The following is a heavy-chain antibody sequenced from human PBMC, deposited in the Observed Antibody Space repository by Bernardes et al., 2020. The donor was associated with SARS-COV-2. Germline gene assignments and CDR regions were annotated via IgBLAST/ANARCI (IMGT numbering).Heavy chain of an antibody. CDR3: ARLRDTMNWNDAGLGYYYYGMDV. J-gene: IGHJ6*02. V-gene: IGHV3-9*01. CDR1: GFTFDDYA. CDR2: ISWNSGSI. Sequence: GGSLRLSCAASGFTFDDYAMHWVRQAPGKGLEWVSGISWNSGSIGYADSVKGRFTISRDNAKNSLYLQMNSLRAEDTAVYYCARLRDTMNWNDAGLGYYYYGMDVWGQGTTVTVSS. D-gene: IGHD1-1*01.